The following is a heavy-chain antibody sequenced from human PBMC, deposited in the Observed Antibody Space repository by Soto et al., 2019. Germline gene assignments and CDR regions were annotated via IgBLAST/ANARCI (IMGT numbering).Heavy chain of an antibody. J-gene: IGHJ6*02. Sequence: GGSLRLSCEASGFTFSDYVMNWVRQGPGKGLEWVSTIGRGDDKYYADSVKGRFTISRDTSKSTLFLQMNSLRAEDTALYFCAKDGTTGRQHYYGMDVRGPGPTVTVSS. D-gene: IGHD6-6*01. CDR1: GFTFSDYV. CDR3: AKDGTTGRQHYYGMDV. CDR2: IGRGDDK. V-gene: IGHV3-23*01.